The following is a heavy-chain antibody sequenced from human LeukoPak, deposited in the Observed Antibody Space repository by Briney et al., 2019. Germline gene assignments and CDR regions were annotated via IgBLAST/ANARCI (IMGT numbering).Heavy chain of an antibody. CDR3: ARKKGITIFGVPTSGWFDP. CDR2: ISSSSSYI. V-gene: IGHV3-21*01. Sequence: PGGSLRLSCAASGFTFSSYSMNWVRQAPGKGLEWVSSISSSSSYIYYADSVKGRFTISRDNAKNSLYLQMNSLRAEDTAVYYCARKKGITIFGVPTSGWFDPWGQGTLVTVSS. D-gene: IGHD3-3*01. CDR1: GFTFSSYS. J-gene: IGHJ5*02.